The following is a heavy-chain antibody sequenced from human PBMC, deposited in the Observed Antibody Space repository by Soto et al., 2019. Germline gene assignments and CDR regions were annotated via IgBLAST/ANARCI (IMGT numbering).Heavy chain of an antibody. J-gene: IGHJ6*02. V-gene: IGHV4-30-4*01. D-gene: IGHD1-1*01. CDR1: AASLSSADDY. CDR2: IFYSGTT. CDR3: ARDLWVEPELYYYGMDV. Sequence: LSLICTVSAASLSSADDYWSWSRQTPGKGLEWIGHIFYSGTTYYNPSLKSRLTISVDTSKNHFSLRLTSVTAADTAVYYCARDLWVEPELYYYGMDVWGQGTTVTVYS.